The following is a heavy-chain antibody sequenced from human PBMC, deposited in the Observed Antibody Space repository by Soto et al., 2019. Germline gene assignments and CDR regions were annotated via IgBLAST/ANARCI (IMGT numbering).Heavy chain of an antibody. J-gene: IGHJ6*02. Sequence: GXSVKGSCNASGFPFTNSALRWVRQARGQRLEWIGWTVVGSGNTIYAQKFQERVTITRDMSTSTAYMELSSPRSEDTAVYYCAETKVRGYYYGMDVWGQGTTVTVSS. CDR1: GFPFTNSA. CDR3: AETKVRGYYYGMDV. CDR2: TVVGSGNT. V-gene: IGHV1-58*01.